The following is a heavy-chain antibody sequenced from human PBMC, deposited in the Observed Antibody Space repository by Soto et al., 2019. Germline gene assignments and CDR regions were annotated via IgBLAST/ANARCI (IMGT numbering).Heavy chain of an antibody. CDR3: ANLMMDTADYYYYYGMDV. CDR2: ISGSGGST. J-gene: IGHJ6*02. D-gene: IGHD5-18*01. CDR1: GFTFSSFT. Sequence: EVQLLESGGGLAQPGGSLRLSCAVSGFTFSSFTMTWVRQAPGKGLEWVSSISGSGGSTYYADSVKGRFTISRDNSKNTLFLQLNSLRAEDTAFYYCANLMMDTADYYYYYGMDVWGQGTTVTVFS. V-gene: IGHV3-23*01.